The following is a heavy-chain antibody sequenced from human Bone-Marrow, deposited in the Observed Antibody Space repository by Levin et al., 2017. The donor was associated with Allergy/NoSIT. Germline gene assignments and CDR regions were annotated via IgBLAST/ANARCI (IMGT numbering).Heavy chain of an antibody. CDR3: ARVSGPYDASGSFDY. Sequence: GASVKVSCKASGGLFISNRISWLRQAPGQRLEWMGGIVPYLATPDYAQKFQDRLTVTADESTRAGYMELSSLRPEDTAVYYCARVSGPYDASGSFDYWGQGTLVTVSS. V-gene: IGHV1-69*13. J-gene: IGHJ4*02. CDR2: IVPYLATP. D-gene: IGHD3-22*01. CDR1: GGLFISNR.